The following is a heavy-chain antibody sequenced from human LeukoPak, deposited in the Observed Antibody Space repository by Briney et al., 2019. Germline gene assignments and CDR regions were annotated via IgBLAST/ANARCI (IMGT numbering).Heavy chain of an antibody. V-gene: IGHV4-38-2*02. CDR2: IYHGGST. CDR3: AGEGRITMVRGVPFDY. D-gene: IGHD3-10*01. Sequence: PSETLSLTCTVSGYSISSGYYWGWIRQPPGKGLEWIGSIYHGGSTYYNPSLKSRVTISVDTSKNQFSLKLSSVTAADTAVYYCAGEGRITMVRGVPFDYWGQGTLVTVSS. CDR1: GYSISSGYY. J-gene: IGHJ4*02.